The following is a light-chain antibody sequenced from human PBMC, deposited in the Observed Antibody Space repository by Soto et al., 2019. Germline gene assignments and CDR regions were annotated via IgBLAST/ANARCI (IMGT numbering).Light chain of an antibody. Sequence: QMTQSPSFLSASLGDRVTITCRASQGIKEYVAWYQQKPGRVPRLLIYGASTLQSGVPSRFSGSGSGAEFTLTISSLQPEEIGTYYCQSFNSAPRPCGQGTKVEIK. V-gene: IGKV1-27*01. J-gene: IGKJ1*01. CDR2: GAS. CDR1: QGIKEY. CDR3: QSFNSAPRP.